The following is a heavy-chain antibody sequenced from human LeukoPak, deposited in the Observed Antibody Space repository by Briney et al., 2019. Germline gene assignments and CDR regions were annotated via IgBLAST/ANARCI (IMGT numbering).Heavy chain of an antibody. CDR2: ISSSSSYT. D-gene: IGHD6-13*01. V-gene: IGHV3-11*06. CDR1: GFTFSDYY. J-gene: IGHJ5*02. Sequence: GGSLRLSCAASGFTFSDYYMSWIRQAPGKGLEWVSYISSSSSYTNYADSVKGRFTISRDNAKNSLYLQMNSLRAEDTAVYYCARVHRAAGTCWFDPWGQGTLVTVSS. CDR3: ARVHRAAGTCWFDP.